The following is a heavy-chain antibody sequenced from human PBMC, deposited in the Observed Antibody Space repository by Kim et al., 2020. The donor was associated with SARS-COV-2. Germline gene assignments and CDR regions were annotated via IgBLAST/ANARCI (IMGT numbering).Heavy chain of an antibody. V-gene: IGHV3-13*05. Sequence: GGSLRLSCAASGFTFSSYDMHWVRQATGKGLEWVSAIGTAGDPYYPGSVKGRFTISRENAKNSLYLQMNSLRAGDTAVYYCARGGIAAAGISYYYGMDVWGQGTTVTVSS. CDR2: IGTAGDP. CDR3: ARGGIAAAGISYYYGMDV. D-gene: IGHD6-13*01. J-gene: IGHJ6*02. CDR1: GFTFSSYD.